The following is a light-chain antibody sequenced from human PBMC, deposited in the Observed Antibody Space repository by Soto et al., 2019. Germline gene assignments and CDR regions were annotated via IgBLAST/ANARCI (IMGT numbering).Light chain of an antibody. V-gene: IGKV4-1*01. CDR3: QQYYTIPWT. J-gene: IGKJ1*01. Sequence: DIVMTQSPDSLTVSLGERATINCKSSQSILFTSKNKNCLAWYQQKPGQPPKLLTYWASTRESGVPDRFSGSGSETDFTLTISSLQAEDVAVYYCQQYYTIPWTFGQGTKVEI. CDR2: WAS. CDR1: QSILFTSKNKNC.